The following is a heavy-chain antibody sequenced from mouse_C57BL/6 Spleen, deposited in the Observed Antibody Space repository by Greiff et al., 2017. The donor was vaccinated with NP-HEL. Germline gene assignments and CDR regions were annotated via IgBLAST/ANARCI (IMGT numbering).Heavy chain of an antibody. J-gene: IGHJ1*03. Sequence: ESGPGLVKPSQSLSLTCSVTGYSITSGYYWNWIRQFPGNKLEWMGYISYDGSNNYNPSLKNRISITRDTSKNQFFLKLNSVTTEDTATYYCAREEIYDGSWYFDVWGTGTTVTVSS. CDR2: ISYDGSN. V-gene: IGHV3-6*01. CDR3: AREEIYDGSWYFDV. D-gene: IGHD2-3*01. CDR1: GYSITSGYY.